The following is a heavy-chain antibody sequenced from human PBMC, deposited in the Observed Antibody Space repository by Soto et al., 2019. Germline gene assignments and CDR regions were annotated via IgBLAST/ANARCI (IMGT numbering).Heavy chain of an antibody. D-gene: IGHD6-6*01. CDR2: ISAIFGTT. Sequence: SVKVSCKASGYTFTSYGISWVRQAPGQGLEWMGGISAIFGTTNYAQKLQGRVTITADKSTSTAYMELSSLRSEDTAVYYCARNGSSSHFDYCGQGTLVTVSS. J-gene: IGHJ4*02. V-gene: IGHV1-69*06. CDR3: ARNGSSSHFDY. CDR1: GYTFTSYG.